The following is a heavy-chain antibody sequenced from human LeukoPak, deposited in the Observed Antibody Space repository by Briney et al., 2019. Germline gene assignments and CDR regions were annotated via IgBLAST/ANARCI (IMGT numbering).Heavy chain of an antibody. V-gene: IGHV4-59*12. D-gene: IGHD2-21*02. CDR1: GGSISSYY. Sequence: PSETLSLTCTVSGGSISSYYWSWIRQPPGKGLEWIGYIHYSGSTYYNPSLKSRVTISVDTSKNQFSLKLRYVTAADTAVYYCARTYMTSARFDPWGQGTLVTVSS. J-gene: IGHJ5*02. CDR3: ARTYMTSARFDP. CDR2: IHYSGST.